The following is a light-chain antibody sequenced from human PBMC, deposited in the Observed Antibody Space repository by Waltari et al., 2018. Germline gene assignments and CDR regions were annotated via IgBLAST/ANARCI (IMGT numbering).Light chain of an antibody. CDR2: GAS. J-gene: IGKJ3*01. CDR3: QQYGSSPPRVT. V-gene: IGKV3-20*01. Sequence: EIVLTQSPGTLSLSPGERATLPCRASQSVSSSYLAWYQQKPGQAPSRIISGASSMATGIAVRFSGSGSGTYFTLPISRLEPEDFAVYYCQQYGSSPPRVTFGPGTKVDIK. CDR1: QSVSSSY.